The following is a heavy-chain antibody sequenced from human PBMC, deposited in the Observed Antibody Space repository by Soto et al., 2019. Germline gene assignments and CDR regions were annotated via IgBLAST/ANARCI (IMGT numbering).Heavy chain of an antibody. CDR2: IWKDGSNE. CDR3: AIDGVKCESDY. V-gene: IGHV3-33*01. Sequence: QVPLVDSGGGVVQPGSSLRLSCAASGFTFSRNGIHWVRQSAGTGLEWVAVIWKDGSNEGYADSVKGRFTISRDNSKNTLYLQMNSRRAEDTAVYYCAIDGVKCESDYWGQGTLVTVSS. J-gene: IGHJ4*02. D-gene: IGHD2-8*01. CDR1: GFTFSRNG.